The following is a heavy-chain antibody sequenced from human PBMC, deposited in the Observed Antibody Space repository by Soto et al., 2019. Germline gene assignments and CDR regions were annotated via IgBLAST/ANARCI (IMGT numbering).Heavy chain of an antibody. Sequence: QVQLQESGPGMVKPSETLSLTCTVSGDSISDYYWSWIRQPAGKGLEWIGRIYPGGSTNYNPSLKSRVTMSVDTSKNQFSLKLSSVPAADSAVYYCVRNYTNGYYPFDYWGQGTQVTVSS. CDR3: VRNYTNGYYPFDY. J-gene: IGHJ4*02. CDR2: IYPGGST. D-gene: IGHD3-22*01. V-gene: IGHV4-4*07. CDR1: GDSISDYY.